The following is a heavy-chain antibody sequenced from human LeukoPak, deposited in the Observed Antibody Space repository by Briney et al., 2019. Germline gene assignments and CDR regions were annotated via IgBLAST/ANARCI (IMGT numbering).Heavy chain of an antibody. D-gene: IGHD1-1*01. J-gene: IGHJ6*02. CDR2: ISFDGSNK. CDR1: GFTFSSYG. Sequence: GGSLRLSCAASGFTFSSYGMHWVRQAPGGGLEWVAAISFDGSNKYYADSVKGRFTISRDNSKNTLYLQMNSLRAEDTAVYYCARGMTTTYNYYGMDVWGQGTTVTVSS. CDR3: ARGMTTTYNYYGMDV. V-gene: IGHV3-30*03.